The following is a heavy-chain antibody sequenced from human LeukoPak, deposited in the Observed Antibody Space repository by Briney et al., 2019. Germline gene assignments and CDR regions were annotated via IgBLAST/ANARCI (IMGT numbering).Heavy chain of an antibody. CDR3: ARRRIPATITGSKLSSRFDT. D-gene: IGHD5-12*01. CDR1: GESFVGYY. V-gene: IGHV4-34*01. CDR2: IDYTGST. J-gene: IGHJ1*01. Sequence: ASETLPLTCAVYGESFVGYYWAWIRQPPGKGLEWIGEIDYTGSTNYNPSLKSRMKMSVDTSKNQFSVNLNSVTAADTAFYYCARRRIPATITGSKLSSRFDTWGQGTLVTVSS.